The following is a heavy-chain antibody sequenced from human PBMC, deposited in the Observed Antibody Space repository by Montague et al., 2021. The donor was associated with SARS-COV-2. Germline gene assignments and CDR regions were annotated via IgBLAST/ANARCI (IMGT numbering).Heavy chain of an antibody. D-gene: IGHD4-17*01. V-gene: IGHV4-34*01. J-gene: IGHJ6*02. CDR1: GGSFSGYY. CDR2: INHSGST. Sequence: SETLSLTCAVYGGSFSGYYFNWIRQPPGKGLEWIGEINHSGSTNYNPSLTSRVTIAVDTSKNQVSLKLTSVTAADTAVFYCARSTVTNSPFGFSNKLRSRYNGMDVWGQGTTVTVSS. CDR3: ARSTVTNSPFGFSNKLRSRYNGMDV.